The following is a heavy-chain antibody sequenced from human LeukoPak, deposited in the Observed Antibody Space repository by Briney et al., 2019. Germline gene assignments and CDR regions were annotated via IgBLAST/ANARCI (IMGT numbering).Heavy chain of an antibody. J-gene: IGHJ4*02. CDR3: ATDLSEMATLGFDY. CDR2: FDPEDGET. V-gene: IGHV1-24*01. D-gene: IGHD5-24*01. Sequence: ASVKVSCKVSGYTLTELSMHWVRQAPGKGLEWMGGFDPEDGETIYAQKFQGRVTMTEDTSTDTAYMELSSLRSEDTAAYYCATDLSEMATLGFDYWGQGTLVTVSS. CDR1: GYTLTELS.